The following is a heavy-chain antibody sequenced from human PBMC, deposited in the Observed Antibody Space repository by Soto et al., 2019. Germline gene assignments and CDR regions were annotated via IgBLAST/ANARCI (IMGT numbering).Heavy chain of an antibody. Sequence: GGSLRLSCAASGFTFSTYARHWVRQAPGKGLEWVAIISYDGNDKYYADSVRGRFTISRDNSKNTPYLQMNSLRAEDTAVYYCGRAQGIRGGWFDPWGQGTLVTVPQ. CDR3: GRAQGIRGGWFDP. D-gene: IGHD3-16*01. CDR2: ISYDGNDK. J-gene: IGHJ5*02. CDR1: GFTFSTYA. V-gene: IGHV3-30-3*01.